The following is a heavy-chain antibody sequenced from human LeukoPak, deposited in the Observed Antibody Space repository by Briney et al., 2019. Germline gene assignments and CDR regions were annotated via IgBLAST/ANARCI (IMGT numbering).Heavy chain of an antibody. D-gene: IGHD3-10*01. CDR1: GFTFTRYW. Sequence: PGGSLRLSCAASGFTFTRYWMTWVRQAPGKGLECVANIKQDGSEKHYVDSVKGRFTISGDNAKNSLYLQMNSLRAEDTAVYYCVRTRGGGNYGSSSRYYFDYCGQGTLATVSS. CDR2: IKQDGSEK. V-gene: IGHV3-7*01. J-gene: IGHJ4*02. CDR3: VRTRGGGNYGSSSRYYFDY.